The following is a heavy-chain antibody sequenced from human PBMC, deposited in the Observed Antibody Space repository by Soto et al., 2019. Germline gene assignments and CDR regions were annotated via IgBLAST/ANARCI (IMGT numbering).Heavy chain of an antibody. CDR3: AGITGMRGTYYHGFDP. D-gene: IGHD5-18*01. J-gene: IGHJ5*02. Sequence: GSLRDYALRGVRQAPGQGLERLGGIIPTFGTTNYSQKFQGRVTITADKCTLAAYMDLSSLRSEDAAVYYSAGITGMRGTYYHGFDPWGPGTLVTVSS. CDR2: IIPTFGTT. V-gene: IGHV1-69*06. CDR1: GSLRDYA.